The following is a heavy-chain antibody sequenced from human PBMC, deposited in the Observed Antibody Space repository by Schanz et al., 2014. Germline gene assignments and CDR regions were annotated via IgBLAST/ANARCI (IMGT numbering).Heavy chain of an antibody. J-gene: IGHJ3*02. CDR2: IWYDGTDR. CDR1: GFTFSNFA. CDR3: ARDRWDWNNAFDI. D-gene: IGHD1-1*01. V-gene: IGHV3-30*04. Sequence: QVQLVESGGGVVQPGRSLRLSCAASGFTFSNFAIHWVRQAPGKGLEWVAVIWYDGTDRYYADSVKGRFTISRDNSKNTLYLQINSLRTEDTAVYYCARDRWDWNNAFDIWGQGTMVTVSS.